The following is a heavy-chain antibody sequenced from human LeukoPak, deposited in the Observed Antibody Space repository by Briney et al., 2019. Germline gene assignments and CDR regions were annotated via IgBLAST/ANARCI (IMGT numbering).Heavy chain of an antibody. Sequence: SQTLSLTCAISGDSVSSNSAAWNWIRQSPSRGLEWLGRTYYRSKWYNDYAVSVKSRITINPDTSKNQFSLQLNSVTPEDTAVYYCARGYDILTGYYVDYYYYGMDVWGKGTTVTVSS. V-gene: IGHV6-1*01. D-gene: IGHD3-9*01. CDR1: GDSVSSNSAA. CDR2: TYYRSKWYN. J-gene: IGHJ6*04. CDR3: ARGYDILTGYYVDYYYYGMDV.